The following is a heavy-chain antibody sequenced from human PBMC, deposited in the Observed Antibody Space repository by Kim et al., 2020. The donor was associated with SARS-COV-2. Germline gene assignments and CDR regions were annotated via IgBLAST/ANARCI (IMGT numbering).Heavy chain of an antibody. D-gene: IGHD3-3*01. J-gene: IGHJ6*02. CDR1: RFTFDSYW. CDR2: ISQVGRDK. Sequence: GGSLRLSCAASRFTFDSYWMTWVRLAPGKGLEWVAKISQVGRDKYYVDSVKGRFTISRDNAKNTLYLQMNTLRAEDTAIYYCARDTRFYYGLDVWGQGTTVTVSS. CDR3: ARDTRFYYGLDV. V-gene: IGHV3-7*03.